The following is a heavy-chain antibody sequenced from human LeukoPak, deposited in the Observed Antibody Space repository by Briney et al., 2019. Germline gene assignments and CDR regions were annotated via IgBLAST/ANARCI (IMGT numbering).Heavy chain of an antibody. CDR2: IYYSGST. J-gene: IGHJ3*02. Sequence: SETLSLSCTVSGGSISSTSYYWGWIRQPPGKGLEWIGSIYYSGSTYYNPSLKSRVTISVDTSKNQFSLKLSSVTAADTAVYYCARLLDYGGNSVAFDIWGQGTMVTVSS. CDR3: ARLLDYGGNSVAFDI. D-gene: IGHD4-23*01. V-gene: IGHV4-39*01. CDR1: GGSISSTSYY.